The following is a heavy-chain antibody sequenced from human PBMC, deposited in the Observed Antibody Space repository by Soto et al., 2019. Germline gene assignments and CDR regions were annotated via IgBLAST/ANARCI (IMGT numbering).Heavy chain of an antibody. V-gene: IGHV3-23*01. J-gene: IGHJ1*01. CDR3: AKGVPGIAVAGTGYFQH. D-gene: IGHD6-19*01. Sequence: GGSLRLSCAASGFTFSGYAMSWVRQAPGKGLEWVSAISGSGGSTYYADSVKGRFTISRDNAKNSLYLQMNSLRAEDTAVYYCAKGVPGIAVAGTGYFQHWGQGT. CDR1: GFTFSGYA. CDR2: ISGSGGST.